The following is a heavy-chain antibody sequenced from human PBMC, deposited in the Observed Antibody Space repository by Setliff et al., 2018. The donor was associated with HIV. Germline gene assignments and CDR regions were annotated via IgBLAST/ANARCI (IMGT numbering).Heavy chain of an antibody. CDR1: GGSISTSNW. Sequence: KPSETLSLTCTVSGGSISTSNWGGWIRQTPGKGLEWIGYIYYSGSTNYNPSLKSRVTMSLDTSKNQFSLKLNSVTAADTAVYYCARGLSFYDPGGFDYWGQGTLVTVSS. CDR2: IYYSGST. V-gene: IGHV4-28*01. CDR3: ARGLSFYDPGGFDY. J-gene: IGHJ4*02. D-gene: IGHD3-22*01.